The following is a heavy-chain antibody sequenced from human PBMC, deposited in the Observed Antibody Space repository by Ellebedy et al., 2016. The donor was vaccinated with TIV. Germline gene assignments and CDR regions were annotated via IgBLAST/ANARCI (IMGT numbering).Heavy chain of an antibody. CDR1: EFNFHNYA. CDR2: ISGTGGIT. Sequence: GESLKISCAASEFNFHNYAMSWVRQAPGKGLEWVSGISGTGGITYYADSVKGRFTISRDNSKSTLYLQLNSLRAEDTAVYYCAKDRSGGDFDYWGQGTLVTVSS. CDR3: AKDRSGGDFDY. D-gene: IGHD6-19*01. V-gene: IGHV3-23*01. J-gene: IGHJ4*02.